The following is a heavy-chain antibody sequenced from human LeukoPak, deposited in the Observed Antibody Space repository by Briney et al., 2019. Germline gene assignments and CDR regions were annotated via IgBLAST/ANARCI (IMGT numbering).Heavy chain of an antibody. CDR1: GFPFSSYA. Sequence: GGALILSCAASGFPFSSYAVSWARQAPGKGLEWVSAISGSGGSTYYADSVKGRFTISRDNSKNTLYLQMNSLRAEDTAVYYCAKVGRGQLWFSDYWGQGTLVTVSS. CDR2: ISGSGGST. D-gene: IGHD5-18*01. J-gene: IGHJ4*02. V-gene: IGHV3-23*01. CDR3: AKVGRGQLWFSDY.